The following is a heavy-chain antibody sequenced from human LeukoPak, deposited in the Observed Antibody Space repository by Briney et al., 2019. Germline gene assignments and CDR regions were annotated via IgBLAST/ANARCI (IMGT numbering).Heavy chain of an antibody. CDR2: INYSGST. Sequence: GTLRLSCAASGFTFSSYGMNWVRQPPGKGLEWIGSINYSGSTYYNPSLKSRVTISVDTSKNQFSLKLISVTAADTAVYYCARDRYYEPFDYWGQGTLVTASS. CDR3: ARDRYYEPFDY. CDR1: GFTFSSYG. D-gene: IGHD3-22*01. V-gene: IGHV4-39*07. J-gene: IGHJ4*02.